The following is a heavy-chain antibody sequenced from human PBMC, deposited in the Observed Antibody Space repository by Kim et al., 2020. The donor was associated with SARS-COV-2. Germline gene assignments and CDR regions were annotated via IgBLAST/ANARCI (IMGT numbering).Heavy chain of an antibody. J-gene: IGHJ4*02. CDR1: GYSFTSYW. CDR2: IYPGDSDT. D-gene: IGHD3-10*01. V-gene: IGHV5-51*01. CDR3: ARQRGVTMVRGVTSMGDFDY. Sequence: GESLKISCKGSGYSFTSYWIGWVRQMPGKGLEWMGIIYPGDSDTRYSPSFQGQVTISADKSISTAYLQWSSLKASDTAMYYCARQRGVTMVRGVTSMGDFDYWGQGTLVTVSS.